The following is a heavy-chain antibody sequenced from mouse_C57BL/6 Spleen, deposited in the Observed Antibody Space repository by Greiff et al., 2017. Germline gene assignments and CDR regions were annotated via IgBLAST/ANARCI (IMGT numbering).Heavy chain of an antibody. CDR1: GFTFSSYA. CDR3: ARARGDNYPSYYFDY. V-gene: IGHV5-4*03. J-gene: IGHJ2*01. CDR2: ISDGGSYT. Sequence: EVKLMESGGGLVKPGGSLKLSCAASGFTFSSYAMSWVRQTPEKRLEWVATISDGGSYTYYPDNVKGRFTISRDNAKNNLYLQMRHLKSEDTAMYYCARARGDNYPSYYFDYWGQGTTLTVSS. D-gene: IGHD1-3*01.